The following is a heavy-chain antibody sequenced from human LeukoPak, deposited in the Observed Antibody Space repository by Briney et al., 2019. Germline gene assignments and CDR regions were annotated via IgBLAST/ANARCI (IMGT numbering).Heavy chain of an antibody. Sequence: ASVKVSCRASGYTFTGYYMHWVRQAPGQGLEWMGWINPNSGGTNYAQKFQGWVTMTRDTSISTAYMELSRLRSDDTAVYYCARDRSRPSNYYDSSGYYNVRGMDVWGQGTTVTVSS. CDR1: GYTFTGYY. D-gene: IGHD3-22*01. J-gene: IGHJ6*02. CDR2: INPNSGGT. V-gene: IGHV1-2*04. CDR3: ARDRSRPSNYYDSSGYYNVRGMDV.